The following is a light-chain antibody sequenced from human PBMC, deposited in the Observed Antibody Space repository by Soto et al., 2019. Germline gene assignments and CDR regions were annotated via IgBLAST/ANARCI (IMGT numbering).Light chain of an antibody. CDR1: SSDVGNYNL. Sequence: QSALTQPASVSGSPGQLIIISCTGTSSDVGNYNLVSWYQQHPGKAPKLMIYEGSKRPPGVSDRFSGSKSDNTASLTISGLQAEDEADYYCCSYTGGNTFEVFGTGTKVTVL. CDR2: EGS. J-gene: IGLJ1*01. V-gene: IGLV2-23*03. CDR3: CSYTGGNTFEV.